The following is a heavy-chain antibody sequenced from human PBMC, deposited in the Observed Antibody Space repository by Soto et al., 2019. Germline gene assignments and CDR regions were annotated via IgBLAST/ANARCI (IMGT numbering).Heavy chain of an antibody. CDR2: IYSGGST. CDR1: GFTVSSNY. Sequence: GGSLRLSCAASGFTVSSNYMSWVRQAPGKGLEWVSVIYSGGSTYYADSVKGRFTISRDNSKNTLYLQMNSLRAEDTAVYYCARGRYYDSSGYYYDDAFDIWGQGTMVTVSS. CDR3: ARGRYYDSSGYYYDDAFDI. J-gene: IGHJ3*02. D-gene: IGHD3-22*01. V-gene: IGHV3-53*01.